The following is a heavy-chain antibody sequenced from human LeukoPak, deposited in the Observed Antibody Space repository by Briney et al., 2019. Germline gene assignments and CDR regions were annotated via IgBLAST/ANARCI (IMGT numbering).Heavy chain of an antibody. Sequence: PSETLSLTCAVYGGSFSGYYWSWIRQPPGKGLEWIGEINHSGSTNYNPSLKSGVTISVDTSKNQFSLKLSSVTAADTAVYYCASAYYDSSGWLDYWGQGTLVTVSS. CDR1: GGSFSGYY. CDR2: INHSGST. J-gene: IGHJ4*02. V-gene: IGHV4-34*01. CDR3: ASAYYDSSGWLDY. D-gene: IGHD3-22*01.